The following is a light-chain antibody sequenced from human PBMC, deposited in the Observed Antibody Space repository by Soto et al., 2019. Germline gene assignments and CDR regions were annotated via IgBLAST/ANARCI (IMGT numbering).Light chain of an antibody. Sequence: SYELTQPPSVSVAPGQTARITCGGNNIGSKSVHWYQQKPGQAPMLVVYDDSDRPSGIPERFSGSNSGNTATLTISRVEAGDEADYYCQVWDSSSDDGVFGTGTKVTVL. CDR2: DDS. V-gene: IGLV3-21*02. J-gene: IGLJ1*01. CDR3: QVWDSSSDDGV. CDR1: NIGSKS.